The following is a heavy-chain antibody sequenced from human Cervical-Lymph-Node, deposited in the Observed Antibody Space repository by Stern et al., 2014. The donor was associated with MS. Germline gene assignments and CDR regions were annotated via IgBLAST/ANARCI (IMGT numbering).Heavy chain of an antibody. D-gene: IGHD3-16*01. CDR3: ARGGGTDSPTYDY. J-gene: IGHJ4*02. CDR1: GASLSGVNW. CDR2: VFHTGDT. V-gene: IGHV4-4*02. Sequence: QLQLQESGPGLVKPSGTLSLTCTVSGASLSGVNWWTWVRQPPGKGLEWIGQVFHTGDTNYNPSLRSRGVRWVASSKSQFSLQLPSVTAADTAVYYCARGGGTDSPTYDYWGQGTLVTVS.